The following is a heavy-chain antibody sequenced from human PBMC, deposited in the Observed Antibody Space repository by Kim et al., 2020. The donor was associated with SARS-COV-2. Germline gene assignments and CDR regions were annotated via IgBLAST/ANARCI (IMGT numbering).Heavy chain of an antibody. J-gene: IGHJ4*02. CDR2: ISYDGSNK. D-gene: IGHD6-13*01. Sequence: GGSLRLSCAASGFTFSSYAMHWVRQAPGKGLEWVAVISYDGSNKYYADSVKGRFTISRDNSKNTLFLQMKSLRAEDTAVYYCARDGAADADYWGQGTLVT. CDR1: GFTFSSYA. CDR3: ARDGAADADY. V-gene: IGHV3-30*04.